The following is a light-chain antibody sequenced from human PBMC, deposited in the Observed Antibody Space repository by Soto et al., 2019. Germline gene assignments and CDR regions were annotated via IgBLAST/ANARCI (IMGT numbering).Light chain of an antibody. V-gene: IGKV3-20*01. CDR3: QQYGGSTYT. CDR1: QSVSSNH. CDR2: GAS. Sequence: EIVLTQSPGSLSLSPRERATLPCRASQSVSSNHLAWYQQKPGQAPRLLIYGASRRAAGIPDRFSGSGSGTDFTLTISRLEPEDFAVYYCQQYGGSTYTFGQGTKVEIK. J-gene: IGKJ2*01.